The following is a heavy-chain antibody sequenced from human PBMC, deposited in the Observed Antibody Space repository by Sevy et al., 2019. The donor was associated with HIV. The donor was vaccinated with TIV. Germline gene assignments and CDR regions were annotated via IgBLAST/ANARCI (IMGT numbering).Heavy chain of an antibody. J-gene: IGHJ6*02. V-gene: IGHV3-30-3*01. CDR1: GFTFSSYA. CDR2: ISYDGSNK. Sequence: GGSLRLSCAASGFTFSSYAMHWVRQAPGKGLEWVAVISYDGSNKYYADSVKGRFTISRDNAKNTLYLQMNSLRAEDTAVYYCARDTVVCSGGSCYSYYYYGMDVWGQGTTVTVSS. D-gene: IGHD2-15*01. CDR3: ARDTVVCSGGSCYSYYYYGMDV.